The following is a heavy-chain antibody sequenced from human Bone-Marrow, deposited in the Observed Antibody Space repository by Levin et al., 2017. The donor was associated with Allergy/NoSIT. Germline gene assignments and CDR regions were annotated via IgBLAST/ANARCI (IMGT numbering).Heavy chain of an antibody. J-gene: IGHJ4*02. CDR3: ARPSGSALDY. Sequence: GGSLRLSCAASGFTFSSSWMTWVRQAPVKGLEWVANIKQDASDKYYVDSLKGRFTISRDNAKKSLYLQMNSLRAEDTAVYYCARPSGSALDYWGQGILVTVSS. D-gene: IGHD3-22*01. CDR1: GFTFSSSW. V-gene: IGHV3-7*01. CDR2: IKQDASDK.